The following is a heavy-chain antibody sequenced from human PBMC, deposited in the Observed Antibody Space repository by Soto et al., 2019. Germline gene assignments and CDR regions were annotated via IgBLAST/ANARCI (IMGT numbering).Heavy chain of an antibody. CDR3: AGEPKGGPAAGAIEI. V-gene: IGHV4-59*12. D-gene: IGHD6-25*01. CDR2: IYYTGSP. J-gene: IGHJ3*02. Sequence: ASETLSLTCTVSGGSISSYYWSWIRQPPGKGLEWIGYIYYTGSPYYNPSLKSRVAISVDTSKNQFSLNLTSVTAADTAVYFCAGEPKGGPAAGAIEIWGQGTMVTVSS. CDR1: GGSISSYY.